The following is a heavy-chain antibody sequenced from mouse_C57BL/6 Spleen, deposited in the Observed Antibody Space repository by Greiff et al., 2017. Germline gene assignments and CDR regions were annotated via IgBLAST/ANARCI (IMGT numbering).Heavy chain of an antibody. CDR1: GFTFSDYG. Sequence: DVHLVESGGGLVKPGGSLKLSCAASGFTFSDYGMHWVRQAPEKGLEWVAYISSGSSTIYYADTVKGRFTISRDNAKNTLFLQMNSLRSEDTAMYYCARRYNYYGSSPLYAMDYWGKGTSVTVSS. CDR2: ISSGSSTI. CDR3: ARRYNYYGSSPLYAMDY. J-gene: IGHJ4*01. V-gene: IGHV5-17*01. D-gene: IGHD1-1*01.